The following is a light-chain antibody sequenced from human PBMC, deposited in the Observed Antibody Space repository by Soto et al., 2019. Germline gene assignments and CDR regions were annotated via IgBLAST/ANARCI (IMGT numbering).Light chain of an antibody. V-gene: IGKV1-8*01. CDR1: QGISSY. CDR3: QQYYSYPLLT. Sequence: AIRMTQSPSSFSASTGDRVTITCRASQGISSYLAWYQQKPGKAPKLLIYAASTLQSGVPSRFSGSGSGTDFTLTISCLQSEDFATYYCQQYYSYPLLTFGGATKVDIK. CDR2: AAS. J-gene: IGKJ4*01.